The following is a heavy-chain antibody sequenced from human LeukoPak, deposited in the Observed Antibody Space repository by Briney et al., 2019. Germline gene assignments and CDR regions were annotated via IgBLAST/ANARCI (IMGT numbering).Heavy chain of an antibody. CDR2: IKQDGSEK. CDR1: GSTFSSNW. D-gene: IGHD3-9*01. Sequence: GGSLRPSCAASGSTFSSNWISWVRQAPGKGLEWVSNIKQDGSEKYYVDSVKGRFTITRDNAKNSLYLQMNSLRAEDMAVYYCAREGGRDVLRYLDLSYHYYYYLDIGGKETTVTVSS. CDR3: AREGGRDVLRYLDLSYHYYYYLDI. V-gene: IGHV3-7*01. J-gene: IGHJ6*03.